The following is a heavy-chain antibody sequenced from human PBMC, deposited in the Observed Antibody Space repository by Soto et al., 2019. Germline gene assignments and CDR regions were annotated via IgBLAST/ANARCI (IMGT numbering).Heavy chain of an antibody. J-gene: IGHJ5*02. CDR3: AKDFSELRYSSSWYHGFDP. CDR1: GFTFSSYA. D-gene: IGHD6-13*01. Sequence: EVQLLESGGGLVQPGGSLRLSCAASGFTFSSYAMSWVRQAPGQGLEWVSAISGSGGSTYYADPVKGLFTISRDNSKHTLYRQMNSLRAEDTAVYYCAKDFSELRYSSSWYHGFDPWGQGTLVTVSS. CDR2: ISGSGGST. V-gene: IGHV3-23*01.